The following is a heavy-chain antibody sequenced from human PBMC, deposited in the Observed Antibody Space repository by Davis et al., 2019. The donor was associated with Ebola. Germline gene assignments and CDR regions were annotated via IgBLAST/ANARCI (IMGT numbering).Heavy chain of an antibody. V-gene: IGHV5-51*01. CDR2: ILPGDSDT. CDR1: GYSFTSYW. D-gene: IGHD6-13*01. CDR3: ARHLYSSSWFNWFDP. Sequence: GESLKISCKGSGYSFTSYWIGWVRQMPGKGLEWMGAILPGDSDTRYSPSFQGQVTISADKSISTAYLQWSSLKASDTAMYYCARHLYSSSWFNWFDPWGQGTLVTVPS. J-gene: IGHJ5*02.